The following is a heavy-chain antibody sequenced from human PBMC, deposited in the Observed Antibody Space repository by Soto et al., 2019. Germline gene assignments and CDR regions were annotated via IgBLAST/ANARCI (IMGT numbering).Heavy chain of an antibody. CDR1: GYSFASYW. J-gene: IGHJ6*02. CDR3: ARTRSFTLGFYYDGMDV. CDR2: IYPGDSDT. Sequence: GESLKISCQGSGYSFASYWIGWVRQMPGKDLEWMGIIYPGDSDTRYSPSFQGQVTISADKSLGTAYLQWTSLKASDTALYYCARTRSFTLGFYYDGMDVWGQGTTVTVS. V-gene: IGHV5-51*01. D-gene: IGHD6-6*01.